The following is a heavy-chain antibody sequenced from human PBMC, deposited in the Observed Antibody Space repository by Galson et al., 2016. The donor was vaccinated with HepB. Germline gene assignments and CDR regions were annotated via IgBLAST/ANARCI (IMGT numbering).Heavy chain of an antibody. D-gene: IGHD5-18*01. CDR3: ARRYSYAGYDAADI. Sequence: SVKVSCKASGYTFIGYHMHWVRQAPGQGLEWMGWINPKSGGTKYAEKFQGRVTMTRDTSISTAYMELRRLRSDDTAVYFCARRYSYAGYDAADIWGQGTMVTVSS. CDR2: INPKSGGT. J-gene: IGHJ3*02. CDR1: GYTFIGYH. V-gene: IGHV1-2*02.